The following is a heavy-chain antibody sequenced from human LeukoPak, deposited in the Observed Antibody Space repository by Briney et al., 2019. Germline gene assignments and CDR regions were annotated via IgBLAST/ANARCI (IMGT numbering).Heavy chain of an antibody. CDR1: GFTVSNNY. CDR3: AKAGIVDTAKIDY. Sequence: QSGGSLRLSCAASGFTVSNNYMSWVRQPPGKGLEWVSVIYTGGSTYYADSVKGRFTISRDNSKNTLYLQMNSLRAEDTAVYYCAKAGIVDTAKIDYWGQGTLVTVSS. V-gene: IGHV3-53*05. D-gene: IGHD3-22*01. CDR2: IYTGGST. J-gene: IGHJ4*02.